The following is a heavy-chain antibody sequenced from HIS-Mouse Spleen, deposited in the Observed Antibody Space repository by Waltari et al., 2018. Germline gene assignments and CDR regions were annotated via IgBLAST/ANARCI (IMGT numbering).Heavy chain of an antibody. D-gene: IGHD7-27*01. J-gene: IGHJ2*01. Sequence: QVQLQESGPGLVKPSQTLSLTCTVSGGPLSSGCYYGSWLRQHPGKGLEWIGYIYYSGSTYYNPSLKSRVTISVDTSKNQFSLKLSSVTAADTAVYYCARHGELGGWYFDLWGRGTLVTVSS. CDR3: ARHGELGGWYFDL. CDR2: IYYSGST. V-gene: IGHV4-31*03. CDR1: GGPLSSGCYY.